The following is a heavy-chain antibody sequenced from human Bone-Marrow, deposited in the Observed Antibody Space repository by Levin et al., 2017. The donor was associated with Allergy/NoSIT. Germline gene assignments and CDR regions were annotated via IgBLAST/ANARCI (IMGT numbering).Heavy chain of an antibody. CDR1: GYTFSNFD. CDR2: MNPDSGDT. V-gene: IGHV1-8*01. D-gene: IGHD3-10*01. J-gene: IGHJ5*02. Sequence: ASVKVSCKASGYTFSNFDLNWLRQAPGQNLEWVGWMNPDSGDTNSAQKFQGRINMTANASMGTAYMELSSLRNDDTGVYYCARGGEWFDPWGQGTLVTVSS. CDR3: ARGGEWFDP.